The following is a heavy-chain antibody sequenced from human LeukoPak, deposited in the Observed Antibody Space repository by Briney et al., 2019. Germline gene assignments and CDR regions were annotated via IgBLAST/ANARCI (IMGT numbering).Heavy chain of an antibody. V-gene: IGHV3-11*04. CDR2: ISSSSNTI. CDR3: ARDPTSYNHLAVTGTTL. J-gene: IGHJ4*02. CDR1: GFTFSDYY. Sequence: GGSLRLSCAASGFTFSDYYMSWIRQAPGKGLEWVSYISSSSNTIYYADSVKGRFTVSRDNAKNSLYLQMNSLRAEDSAVYYCARDPTSYNHLAVTGTTLWGQGTRVTVSS. D-gene: IGHD6-19*01.